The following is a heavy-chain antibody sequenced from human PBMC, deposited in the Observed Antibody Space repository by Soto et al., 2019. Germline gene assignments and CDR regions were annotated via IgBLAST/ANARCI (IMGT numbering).Heavy chain of an antibody. V-gene: IGHV1-3*01. CDR1: GFSFIDYS. Sequence: ASVKVSCKASGFSFIDYSILWVRQAPGQSLEWLGWINAGNGDTKYSHKFQDRVTITSDTSATTTYMELRSLRSEDTAVFYCARSAKKTWLPDFWGQGTLVTVSS. CDR2: INAGNGDT. J-gene: IGHJ1*01. CDR3: ARSAKKTWLPDF. D-gene: IGHD5-12*01.